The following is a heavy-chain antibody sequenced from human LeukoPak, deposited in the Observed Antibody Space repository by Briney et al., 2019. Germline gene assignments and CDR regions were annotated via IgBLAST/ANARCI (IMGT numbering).Heavy chain of an antibody. CDR1: GYTLTELS. Sequence: ASVKVSCKVSGYTLTELSMHWVRQAPGQRLEWMGWISAYNGNTNYAQKLQGRVTMTTDTSTSTAYMELRSLRSDDTAVYYCARGYQGSSQTGSYSYYYYYGMDVWGQGTTVTVSS. D-gene: IGHD6-6*01. J-gene: IGHJ6*02. V-gene: IGHV1-18*01. CDR2: ISAYNGNT. CDR3: ARGYQGSSQTGSYSYYYYYGMDV.